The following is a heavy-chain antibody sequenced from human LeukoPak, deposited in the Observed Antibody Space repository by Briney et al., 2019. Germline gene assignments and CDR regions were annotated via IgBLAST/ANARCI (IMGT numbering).Heavy chain of an antibody. CDR3: ARVPFNTDSYYYYFGMDV. D-gene: IGHD2-21*02. CDR1: GGSISSSNW. Sequence: SETLSLTCAVSGGSISSSNWWSWVRQPPGKGLEWIGEVYQTGGTNYNPSLKSRVTILVDTSKNQFSLKLTSVTAADTAVYYCARVPFNTDSYYYYFGMDVWGQGTTVTVSS. V-gene: IGHV4-4*02. CDR2: VYQTGGT. J-gene: IGHJ6*02.